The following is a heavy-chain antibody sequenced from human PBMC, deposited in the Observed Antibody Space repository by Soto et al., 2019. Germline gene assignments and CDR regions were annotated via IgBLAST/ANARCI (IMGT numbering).Heavy chain of an antibody. V-gene: IGHV4-4*02. J-gene: IGHJ6*02. D-gene: IGHD2-2*01. Sequence: PSETLSLTCAVSGGSITTNNWWSWVRQSPVKGLEWIGEIFHSGSTNYNPSLESRVTISVDKSKNQFSLTLTSVNAADTAVYYCARSAGGYIVLVPADYYYGMDVWGQGTTVTVSS. CDR1: GGSITTNNW. CDR3: ARSAGGYIVLVPADYYYGMDV. CDR2: IFHSGST.